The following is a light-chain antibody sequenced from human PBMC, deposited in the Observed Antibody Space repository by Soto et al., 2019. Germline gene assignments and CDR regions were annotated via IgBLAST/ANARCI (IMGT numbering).Light chain of an antibody. CDR1: QTISSW. J-gene: IGKJ5*01. CDR2: KAS. V-gene: IGKV1-5*03. CDR3: QQYNSYSIT. Sequence: DIQMTQSPSTLSGSVGDRVTITCRASQTISSWLAWYQQKPGKAPKILIYKASTLKSGVPSRFSGSGSGTEFTLTISSLQPEDSATYYCQQYNSYSITFGQGTRLEIK.